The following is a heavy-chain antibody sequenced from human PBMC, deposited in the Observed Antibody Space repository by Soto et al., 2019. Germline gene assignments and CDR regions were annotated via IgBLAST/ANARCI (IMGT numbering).Heavy chain of an antibody. V-gene: IGHV5-51*01. J-gene: IGHJ6*04. CDR1: GYSFTSYL. D-gene: IGHD6-13*01. Sequence: LGESLNISCEGSGYSFTSYLIGWVRQMPGKGLESMGIIYPGDSDTRYSPSFQGQVTISADKSISTAYLQWSSLKASDTAMYYCARTAAAGKYYYGMDVWGEGTTVTVSS. CDR2: IYPGDSDT. CDR3: ARTAAAGKYYYGMDV.